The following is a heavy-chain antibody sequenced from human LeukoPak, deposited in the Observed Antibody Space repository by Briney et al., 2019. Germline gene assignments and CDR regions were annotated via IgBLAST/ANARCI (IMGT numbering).Heavy chain of an antibody. CDR2: ISGSGGST. V-gene: IGHV3-23*01. Sequence: TGGSLRLSCAASGFTFSSYAMTWVRQAPGKGLEWVSAISGSGGSTYYADSVKGRFTISRDNSKNTLYLQMNSLRAEDTAVYYCAKDVGSSGYYSSFDYWGQGTLVTVSS. J-gene: IGHJ4*02. D-gene: IGHD3-22*01. CDR3: AKDVGSSGYYSSFDY. CDR1: GFTFSSYA.